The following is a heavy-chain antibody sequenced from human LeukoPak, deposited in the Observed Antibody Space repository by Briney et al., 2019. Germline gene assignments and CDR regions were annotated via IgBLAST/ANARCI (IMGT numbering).Heavy chain of an antibody. CDR2: IYSGGST. D-gene: IGHD3-22*01. V-gene: IGHV3-66*01. Sequence: GGSLRLSCAASGFTVSSNYMSWVRQAPGKGLEWVSVIYSGGSTYYADSVKGGFTISRDNSKNTLCLQMNSLRAEDTAVYYCAREDYYDSSGPGAFDIWGQGTMVTVSS. CDR1: GFTVSSNY. J-gene: IGHJ3*02. CDR3: AREDYYDSSGPGAFDI.